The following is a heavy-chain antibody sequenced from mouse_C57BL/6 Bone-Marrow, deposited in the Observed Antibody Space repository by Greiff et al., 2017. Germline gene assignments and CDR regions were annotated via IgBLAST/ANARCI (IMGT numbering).Heavy chain of an antibody. CDR1: EYEFPSHD. D-gene: IGHD2-1*01. J-gene: IGHJ2*01. Sequence: EVKVVESGGGLVQPGESLKLSCESNEYEFPSHDMSWVRKTPEKRLELVAAINSDGGSTYYPDTMERRFIISRDSTKKTLYLQMSSLRSEDTALYYCARPDGNYPDGYWGQGTTLTVSS. CDR3: ARPDGNYPDGY. V-gene: IGHV5-2*01. CDR2: INSDGGST.